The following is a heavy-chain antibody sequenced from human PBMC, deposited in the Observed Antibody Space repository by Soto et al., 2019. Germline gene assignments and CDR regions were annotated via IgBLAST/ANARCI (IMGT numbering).Heavy chain of an antibody. V-gene: IGHV4-34*01. Sequence: QVQLQQWGAGLLKPSETLSLTCAVYGGSFSGYYWTWFRQPPGKGLEWIGEISPSGTTKYIPSLTSRVTISADTYKNQFSLKVTSVTAADTAVYYCVTSLWFGTQPEIWGQGALVTVSS. D-gene: IGHD3-10*01. CDR3: VTSLWFGTQPEI. J-gene: IGHJ4*02. CDR1: GGSFSGYY. CDR2: ISPSGTT.